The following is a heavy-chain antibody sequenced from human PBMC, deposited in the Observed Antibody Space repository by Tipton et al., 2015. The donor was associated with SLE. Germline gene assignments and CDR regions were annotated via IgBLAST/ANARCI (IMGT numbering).Heavy chain of an antibody. CDR2: INPSGGST. CDR3: ARDRGSHGMDV. V-gene: IGHV1-46*03. J-gene: IGHJ6*02. D-gene: IGHD2-15*01. Sequence: QLVQSGPEVKKPGASVKVSCKASGYTFTSYYMHWVRQAPGQGLEWMGIINPSGGSTSHAQKFQGRVTMTRDTSTSTVYMELSSLRSEDTAVYYCARDRGSHGMDVWGQGTTVTVSS. CDR1: GYTFTSYY.